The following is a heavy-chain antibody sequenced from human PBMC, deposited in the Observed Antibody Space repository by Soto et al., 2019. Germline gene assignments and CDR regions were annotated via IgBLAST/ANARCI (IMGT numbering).Heavy chain of an antibody. D-gene: IGHD3-10*01. CDR2: INHSGST. J-gene: IGHJ6*03. CDR3: ARVPQYYYGSGSYPYYYYYYMDV. V-gene: IGHV4-34*01. Sequence: PSETLSLTCAVYGGSFSGYYWSWIRQPPGKGLEWIGEINHSGSTNYNPSLKSRVTISVDTSKNQFSLKLSSVTAADTAVYYCARVPQYYYGSGSYPYYYYYYMDVWGKGTTVTVSS. CDR1: GGSFSGYY.